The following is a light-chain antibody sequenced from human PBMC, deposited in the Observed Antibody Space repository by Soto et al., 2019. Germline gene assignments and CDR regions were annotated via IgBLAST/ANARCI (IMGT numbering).Light chain of an antibody. CDR1: QSVSSN. CDR3: QQYNNWPRT. J-gene: IGKJ1*01. V-gene: IGKV3-15*01. CDR2: GAS. Sequence: EMVLTQSPATLSVSPGERATLSCRASQSVSSNLAWYQQKPGQAPRLLFYGASTRATGVPARFSGSGSGTEFTLTISSLQSEDFAVYHCQQYNNWPRTFGQGTKVESK.